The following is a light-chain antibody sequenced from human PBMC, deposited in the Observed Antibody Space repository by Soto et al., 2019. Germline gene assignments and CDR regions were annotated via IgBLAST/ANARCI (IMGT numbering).Light chain of an antibody. J-gene: IGKJ1*01. CDR2: GTS. Sequence: ILLTQSPGTLSLSPGERATLSCRASQSVSNNHLAWYQQKPGQAPRLLIYGTSSRATGIPDRFSGSGSGTEFTLTISRLEPEDFAVYYCQQHGSSPTFGQGTKVDIK. CDR3: QQHGSSPT. V-gene: IGKV3-20*01. CDR1: QSVSNNH.